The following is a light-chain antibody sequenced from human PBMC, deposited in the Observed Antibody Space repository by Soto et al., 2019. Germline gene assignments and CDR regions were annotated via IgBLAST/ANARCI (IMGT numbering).Light chain of an antibody. CDR1: QFVDSKF. V-gene: IGKV3-20*01. CDR3: QQYGNSPYT. J-gene: IGKJ2*01. CDR2: GAS. Sequence: ENVLTQSPGTLSLSPGERATLSCRTSQFVDSKFLAWYQRKPGQAPRLLIYGASNRATGIPDRFSASGSGTDFTLIISRLEPEDFAVYYCQQYGNSPYTFGQGTKLEIK.